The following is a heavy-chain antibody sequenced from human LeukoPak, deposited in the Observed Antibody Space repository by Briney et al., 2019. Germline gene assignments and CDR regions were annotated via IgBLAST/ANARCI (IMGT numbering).Heavy chain of an antibody. J-gene: IGHJ5*02. D-gene: IGHD5-18*01. V-gene: IGHV4-39*07. CDR3: AKGAGGFSYYNWFDP. Sequence: PSETLSLTCTVSGGSISSSPYYWGWIRQPPGKGLEWIGSIYYSGATHYNPSLESRVTISVDTSKNQFSLKLASVTAADTAIYYCAKGAGGFSYYNWFDPWGQGTLVTVSS. CDR1: GGSISSSPYY. CDR2: IYYSGAT.